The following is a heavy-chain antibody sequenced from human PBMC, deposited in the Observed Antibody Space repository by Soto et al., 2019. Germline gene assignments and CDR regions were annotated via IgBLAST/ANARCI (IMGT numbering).Heavy chain of an antibody. CDR1: GFNFDNYG. CDR2: ITYDGSFQ. Sequence: GGSLRLSCQASGFNFDNYGMHWVRQAPGKWLEWVAVITYDGSFQYYADSVKARFTISRGNSKNTLSLHLNTLKPEDTAVYHCATDRVGRTFYTPLACWGQGPLVTV. CDR3: ATDRVGRTFYTPLAC. D-gene: IGHD3-16*01. V-gene: IGHV3-30*03. J-gene: IGHJ4*02.